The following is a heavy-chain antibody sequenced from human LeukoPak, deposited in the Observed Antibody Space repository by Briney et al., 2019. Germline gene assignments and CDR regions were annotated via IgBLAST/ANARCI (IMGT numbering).Heavy chain of an antibody. CDR2: IYYSGST. V-gene: IGHV4-39*01. CDR3: ARQGMTITMVRGP. Sequence: SETLSLTCTVSGGSISSSSYYWGWIRQPPGKGLEWIGSIYYSGSTYYNPSLKSRVTISVDTSKNQFSLKLSSVTAADTAVYYCARQGMTITMVRGPWGQGTLVTVSS. CDR1: GGSISSSSYY. J-gene: IGHJ4*02. D-gene: IGHD3-10*01.